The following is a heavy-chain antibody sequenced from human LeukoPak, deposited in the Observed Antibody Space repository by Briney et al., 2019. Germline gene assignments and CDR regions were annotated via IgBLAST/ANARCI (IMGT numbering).Heavy chain of an antibody. V-gene: IGHV1-24*01. Sequence: ASVNVSCKVSGYTLTELSMHWVRQAPGKGREGVGGFDPEDGETIYPQKFQGRVTMTEDTSTDTDYMELSSLRYEDMGVYYCATGDSYSSGCFDYWGQGTLVTVSS. CDR2: FDPEDGET. CDR3: ATGDSYSSGCFDY. CDR1: GYTLTELS. J-gene: IGHJ4*02. D-gene: IGHD6-19*01.